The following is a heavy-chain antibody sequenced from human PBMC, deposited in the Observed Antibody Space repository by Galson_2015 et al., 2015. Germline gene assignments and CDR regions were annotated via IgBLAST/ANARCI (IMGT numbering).Heavy chain of an antibody. CDR2: IYYSGST. D-gene: IGHD3-22*01. CDR3: ARADHDSSGLVDY. J-gene: IGHJ4*02. Sequence: TLSLTCTVSGGSISSYYWSWIRQPPGKGLEWMGYIYYSGSTNYNPSLKSRVTISVDTSKNQFSLKLSSVTAADTAVYYCARADHDSSGLVDYWGQGTLVTVSS. V-gene: IGHV4-59*01. CDR1: GGSISSYY.